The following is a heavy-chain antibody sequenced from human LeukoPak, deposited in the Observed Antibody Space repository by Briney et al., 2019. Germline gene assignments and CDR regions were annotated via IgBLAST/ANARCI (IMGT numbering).Heavy chain of an antibody. D-gene: IGHD6-19*01. CDR1: GFSFSSNG. J-gene: IGHJ4*02. V-gene: IGHV3-23*01. CDR2: ISGSGGST. Sequence: GGSLRLSCAASGFSFSSNGMNWVRQAPGKGLEWVSAISGSGGSTYYADSVKGRFTISRDNSKNTLYLQMNSLRAEDTAVYYCADYRGSGWYYFDYWGQGTLVTVSS. CDR3: ADYRGSGWYYFDY.